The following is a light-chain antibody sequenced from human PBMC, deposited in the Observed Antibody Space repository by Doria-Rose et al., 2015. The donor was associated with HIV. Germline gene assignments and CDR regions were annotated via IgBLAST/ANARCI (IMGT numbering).Light chain of an antibody. CDR2: WAS. J-gene: IGKJ1*01. Sequence: DIVMTQSPDSLAVSLGDRATITCKSSHILYSSNYLAWYQQKPGQPPRLLIHWASTRESGVPDRFSGSGSGTDFTLPISSLQAEDVAVYYCQQYYNTPWTFGQGTKVEIK. V-gene: IGKV4-1*01. CDR3: QQYYNTPWT. CDR1: HILYSSNY.